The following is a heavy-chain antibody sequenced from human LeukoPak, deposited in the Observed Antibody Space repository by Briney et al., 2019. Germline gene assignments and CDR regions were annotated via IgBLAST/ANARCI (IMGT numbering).Heavy chain of an antibody. CDR3: AKSLGATRGYFEH. V-gene: IGHV3-30*02. CDR2: RWSDGSNK. Sequence: GGSLRLSCAASGFTFSTYGMHWVRQAPGKGLEGVAFRWSDGSNKYYADSVKGRYTISRDNSKNTLYLQMNSLRPEDTAVYYCAKSLGATRGYFEHWGQGTLVTVSS. D-gene: IGHD1-26*01. J-gene: IGHJ4*02. CDR1: GFTFSTYG.